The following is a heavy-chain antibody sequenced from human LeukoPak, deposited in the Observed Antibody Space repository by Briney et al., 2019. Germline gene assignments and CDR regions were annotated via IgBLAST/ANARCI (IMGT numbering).Heavy chain of an antibody. J-gene: IGHJ4*02. CDR1: GYTFTAQF. D-gene: IGHD2/OR15-2a*01. CDR3: ASLQSGSATFYPY. V-gene: IGHV1-2*02. Sequence: GASVKVSCKASGYTFTAQFIHWVRQAPGQGLEWMGWINPNDGGTNYAQKFKGRVTLTRDTSISTAYRGLTGLTSDGTALYYCASLQSGSATFYPYWGQGTLVTVSS. CDR2: INPNDGGT.